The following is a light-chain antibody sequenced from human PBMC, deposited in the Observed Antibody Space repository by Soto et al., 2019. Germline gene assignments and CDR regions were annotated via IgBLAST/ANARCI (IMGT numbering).Light chain of an antibody. J-gene: IGLJ3*02. V-gene: IGLV2-14*01. Sequence: QSVLTQPASVSGSPGQSITISCTGTSSDVGGYIYVSWYQQHPGKAPKMLIFEVDNRPSGISDRFSGSKSGDTASLTISDLQAEDEADYYCVSYIESSLTHWVFGGGTKVTVL. CDR2: EVD. CDR1: SSDVGGYIY. CDR3: VSYIESSLTHWV.